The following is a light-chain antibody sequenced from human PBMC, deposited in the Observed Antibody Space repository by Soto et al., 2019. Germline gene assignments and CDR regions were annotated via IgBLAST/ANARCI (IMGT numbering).Light chain of an antibody. CDR1: QSLRSY. J-gene: IGKJ5*01. Sequence: YRASQSLRSYLNWYQQRPGQAPRLLIYDGSKRHAGVPDRISGDGSGTDYTLTISSIEPEDFAVYYCQQRKRWPLTFGQGTRLEIK. CDR3: QQRKRWPLT. V-gene: IGKV3-11*01. CDR2: DGS.